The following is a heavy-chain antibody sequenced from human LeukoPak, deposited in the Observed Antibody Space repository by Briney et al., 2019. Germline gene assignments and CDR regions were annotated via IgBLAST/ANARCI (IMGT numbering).Heavy chain of an antibody. Sequence: SETLSLTCTVSGGSISSYYWSWIRQPPAKGLEWIGYIYYSRSTNYNPSLKSRVTISVDTSKNQFSLKLSSVTAADTAGYYCGRGGTISLIWGEGTLVTVSS. CDR3: GRGGTISLI. D-gene: IGHD3-3*01. V-gene: IGHV4-59*01. CDR1: GGSISSYY. J-gene: IGHJ4*02. CDR2: IYYSRST.